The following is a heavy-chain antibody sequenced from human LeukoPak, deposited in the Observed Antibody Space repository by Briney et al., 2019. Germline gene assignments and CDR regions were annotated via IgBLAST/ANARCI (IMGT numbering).Heavy chain of an antibody. CDR1: GGSFSGYY. D-gene: IGHD3-3*01. CDR2: IYHRGST. Sequence: SETLSLTCAVYGGSFSGYYWGWIRQPPGKGLEWVGSIYHRGSTYYNPSLRSRVTISLDRSKKKFSLKLTSVTAADTAVYFCARGAEYYAIWRGYAGYSDYWGQGISVTVSS. V-gene: IGHV4-34*01. CDR3: ARGAEYYAIWRGYAGYSDY. J-gene: IGHJ4*02.